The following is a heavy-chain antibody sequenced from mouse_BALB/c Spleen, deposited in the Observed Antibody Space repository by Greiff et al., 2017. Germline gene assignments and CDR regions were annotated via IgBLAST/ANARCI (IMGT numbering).Heavy chain of an antibody. D-gene: IGHD2-4*01. V-gene: IGHV2-6-7*01. J-gene: IGHJ4*01. CDR3: ASMITTLYYYAMDY. CDR2: IWGDGST. Sequence: QVHVKQSGPGLVAPSQSLSITCTVSGFSLTGYGVNWVRQPPGKGLEWLGMIWGDGSTDYNSALKSRLSISKDNSKSQVFLKMNSLQTDDTARYYCASMITTLYYYAMDYWGQGTSVTVSS. CDR1: GFSLTGYG.